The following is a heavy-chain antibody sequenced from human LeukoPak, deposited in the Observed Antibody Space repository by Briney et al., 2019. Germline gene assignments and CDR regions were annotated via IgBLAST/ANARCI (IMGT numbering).Heavy chain of an antibody. Sequence: GGSLRPSCAASGFTLSGFAMHWVRQAPGKGLEWVAVLLHDGSEKYYADSVKGRFTISRDTSKNMVYLQMNSLRAEETAVYYCARDLGGYGYYGMDVWGQGTTVTVS. CDR3: ARDLGGYGYYGMDV. CDR1: GFTLSGFA. V-gene: IGHV3-30-3*01. D-gene: IGHD3-22*01. CDR2: LLHDGSEK. J-gene: IGHJ6*02.